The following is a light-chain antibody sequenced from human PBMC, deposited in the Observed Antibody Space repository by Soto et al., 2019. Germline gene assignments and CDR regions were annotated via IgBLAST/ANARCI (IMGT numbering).Light chain of an antibody. Sequence: QSVLTQPPSASGTPGQRVTISCSGSSSNIGSNTVNWYQQLPGTAPKLLIYSNNQRPSGVPDRFSGYKSGTSASLAISGLKSEDEADYYCAAWDDSLNGYIFGTGTKLTVL. V-gene: IGLV1-44*01. CDR2: SNN. J-gene: IGLJ1*01. CDR1: SSNIGSNT. CDR3: AAWDDSLNGYI.